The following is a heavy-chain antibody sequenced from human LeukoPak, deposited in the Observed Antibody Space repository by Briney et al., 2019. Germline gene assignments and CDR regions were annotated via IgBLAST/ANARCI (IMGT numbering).Heavy chain of an antibody. D-gene: IGHD1-26*01. CDR2: TYYRSKWCN. V-gene: IGHV6-1*01. CDR3: AKDNSVGDIAWWFDP. Sequence: SQTLSLTCAISGDSVSSNTAGWSWIRQSPSRGLEWLGRTYYRSKWCNDDAGSVKSRITINADTANNQFSLLLNSVTAADTAVYYCAKDNSVGDIAWWFDPWGQGTLVTVSS. CDR1: GDSVSSNTAG. J-gene: IGHJ5*02.